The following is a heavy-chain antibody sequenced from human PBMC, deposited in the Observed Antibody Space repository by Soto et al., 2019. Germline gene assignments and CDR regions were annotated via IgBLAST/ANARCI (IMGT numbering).Heavy chain of an antibody. CDR2: IIPIFGTA. CDR3: AREGSAMANWFDP. CDR1: GGTFSSYR. V-gene: IGHV1-69*13. Sequence: SVKVSCKASGGTFSSYRINWVRQAPGQGLEWMGGIIPIFGTANYAQKFQGRVTITADESTSTAYMELSSLRSEDTAMYHCAREGSAMANWFDPWGQGTLVTVSS. D-gene: IGHD5-18*01. J-gene: IGHJ5*02.